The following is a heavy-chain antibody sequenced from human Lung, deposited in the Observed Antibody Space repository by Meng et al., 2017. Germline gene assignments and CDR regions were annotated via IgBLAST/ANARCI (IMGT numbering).Heavy chain of an antibody. D-gene: IGHD6-13*01. Sequence: QLQLQESGPGLVKPSETLSLTCTVSGGSISSSSYYWGWIRQPPGKGLEWIGSISDGGNTYYNPSLQSRVSISVDTSKNQFSLKLRSVTAADTAVYYCVRVKYSSSWYLDFWGQGALVTVSS. CDR2: ISDGGNT. V-gene: IGHV4-39*07. J-gene: IGHJ4*02. CDR1: GGSISSSSYY. CDR3: VRVKYSSSWYLDF.